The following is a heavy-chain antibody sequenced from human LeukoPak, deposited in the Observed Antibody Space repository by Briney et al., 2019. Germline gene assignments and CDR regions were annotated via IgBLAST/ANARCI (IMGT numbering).Heavy chain of an antibody. J-gene: IGHJ4*02. CDR3: ARSRGVIINFDY. Sequence: PSETLSLTCTVSGGSISSYYWSWIRQPPGKGLEWIGYIYYSGSTNYNPSLKSRVTISVDTSKNQFSLKLSSVTAADTAVYYCARSRGVIINFDYWGQGTLVTVSS. D-gene: IGHD3-10*01. V-gene: IGHV4-59*01. CDR2: IYYSGST. CDR1: GGSISSYY.